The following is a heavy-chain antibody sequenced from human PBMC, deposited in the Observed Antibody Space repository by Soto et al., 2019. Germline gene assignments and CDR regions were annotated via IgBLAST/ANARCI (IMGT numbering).Heavy chain of an antibody. CDR3: AKGFGISWQYYFDY. J-gene: IGHJ4*02. Sequence: EVQLLESGGGLAQPGGSLRLSCAASGSTFNPYAMNWVRQAPGKGLEWVSTIRGSGAGTYYADSVKGRFTISRDNSKNTLYLQMNSLRAEDTAVYFCAKGFGISWQYYFDYWGQGTLVTVSS. CDR2: IRGSGAGT. V-gene: IGHV3-23*01. CDR1: GSTFNPYA. D-gene: IGHD6-13*01.